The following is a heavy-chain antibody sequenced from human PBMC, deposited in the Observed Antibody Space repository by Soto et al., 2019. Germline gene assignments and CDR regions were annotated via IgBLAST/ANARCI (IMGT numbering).Heavy chain of an antibody. CDR3: ARIVGYDILTGYYGFAY. D-gene: IGHD3-9*01. Sequence: QVTLKESGPVLVKPTETLTLTCTVSGFSLSNARMGVSSIRQPPGNALEGLAHIFSNDEKSYSTALKSRLTISKNTSKRQVVRSVTSMDSVDTATYFCARIVGYDILTGYYGFAYWGQGTLVTVSS. V-gene: IGHV2-26*01. CDR1: GFSLSNARMG. J-gene: IGHJ4*02. CDR2: IFSNDEK.